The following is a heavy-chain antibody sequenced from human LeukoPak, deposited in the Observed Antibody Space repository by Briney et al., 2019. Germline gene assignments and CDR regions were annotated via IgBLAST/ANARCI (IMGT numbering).Heavy chain of an antibody. CDR1: GYSLTELA. CDR3: ATFQAYANSGHLRPYFDY. D-gene: IGHD3-22*01. Sequence: ASVKVSCKISGYSLTELAIHWVRQAPGKGLEWMGGSDPEDVKTSFAEKFQGRVTFTEDTSTDTAFMELSCLRSDDTAVYYCATFQAYANSGHLRPYFDYWGQGTLVTVSS. V-gene: IGHV1-24*01. J-gene: IGHJ4*02. CDR2: SDPEDVKT.